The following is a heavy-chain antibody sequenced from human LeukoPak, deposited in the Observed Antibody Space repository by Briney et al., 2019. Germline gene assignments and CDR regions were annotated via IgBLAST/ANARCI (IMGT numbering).Heavy chain of an antibody. CDR2: ISAYNGNT. CDR3: AREKRSYYGSGSWFDP. J-gene: IGHJ5*02. Sequence: ASVKVSCKASGYTFTSYGISWVRQAPGQGLEWMGWISAYNGNTNYAQKLQGRVTMTTDTSTSTAYMELRSLRSDDTAVYYCAREKRSYYGSGSWFDPWGQGTLVTVSS. D-gene: IGHD3-10*01. CDR1: GYTFTSYG. V-gene: IGHV1-18*01.